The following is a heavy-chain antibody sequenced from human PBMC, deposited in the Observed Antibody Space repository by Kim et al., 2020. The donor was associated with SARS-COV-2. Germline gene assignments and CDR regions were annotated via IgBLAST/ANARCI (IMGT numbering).Heavy chain of an antibody. Sequence: GGSLRLSCAASGFTFSDYYMSWIRQAPGKGLDWVSHISTRGGTIYYADSVKGRFTVSRDNAKNSLFLQMNSLRAGDTAVYYCARDLAMIGSPTYFDYWGQGTLVTVSS. J-gene: IGHJ4*02. CDR3: ARDLAMIGSPTYFDY. CDR2: ISTRGGTI. D-gene: IGHD2-21*01. CDR1: GFTFSDYY. V-gene: IGHV3-11*01.